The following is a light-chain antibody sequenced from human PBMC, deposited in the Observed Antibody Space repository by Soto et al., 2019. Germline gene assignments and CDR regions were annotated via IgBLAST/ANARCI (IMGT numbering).Light chain of an antibody. CDR3: TSYTSSSTYV. J-gene: IGLJ1*01. CDR1: SSDVGGYNS. V-gene: IGLV2-14*03. CDR2: DVS. Sequence: QSVLTQPASVSGSPGQSITISCTGTSSDVGGYNSVSWYQHHPGKAPKLMIYDVSNRPSGVSDRFSGSKSGNTASLTIPGLQAEDEADYYCTSYTSSSTYVFGTGTKLTVL.